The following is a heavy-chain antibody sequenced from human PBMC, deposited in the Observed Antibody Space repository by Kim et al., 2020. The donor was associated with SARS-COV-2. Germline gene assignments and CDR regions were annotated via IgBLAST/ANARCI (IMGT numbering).Heavy chain of an antibody. CDR2: ISGDGGST. Sequence: GGSLRLSCAASGFTFDDYAMHWVRQAPGKGLEWVSLISGDGGSTYYADSVKGRFTISRDNSKNSLYLQMNSLRTEDTALYYCAKDILLAAAGTGYGMDVWGQGTTVTVSS. V-gene: IGHV3-43*02. CDR3: AKDILLAAAGTGYGMDV. J-gene: IGHJ6*02. D-gene: IGHD6-13*01. CDR1: GFTFDDYA.